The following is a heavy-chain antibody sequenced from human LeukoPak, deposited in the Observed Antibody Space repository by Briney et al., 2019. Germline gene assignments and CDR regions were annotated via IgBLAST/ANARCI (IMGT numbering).Heavy chain of an antibody. CDR2: IYTGGGS. CDR3: ARDVGFTKD. J-gene: IGHJ4*02. V-gene: IGHV4-4*07. D-gene: IGHD1-26*01. Sequence: SETLSLTCTVSGGSISGLYWRWLRQPARKGLEWVGRIYTGGGSNYNPPLKRRVAMSDDTSKNQFSLKLNSVTAADTAVYFCARDVGFTKDWGQGTLVTVSS. CDR1: GGSISGLY.